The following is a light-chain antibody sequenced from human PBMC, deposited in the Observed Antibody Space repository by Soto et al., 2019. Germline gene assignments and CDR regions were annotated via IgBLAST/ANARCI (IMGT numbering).Light chain of an antibody. CDR1: SSDVGSYNL. J-gene: IGLJ3*02. V-gene: IGLV2-23*02. Sequence: QSVLTQPASVSGSPGQSITISCTGTSSDVGSYNLVSWYQQHPGKAPKLMIYEVSKRPSGVSNSFSGSKSGNTASLTISGLQAEDEADYYCCSYAGSSTLVFGGGTKLTFL. CDR3: CSYAGSSTLV. CDR2: EVS.